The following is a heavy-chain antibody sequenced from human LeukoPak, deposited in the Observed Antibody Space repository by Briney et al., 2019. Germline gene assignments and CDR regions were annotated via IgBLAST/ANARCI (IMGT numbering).Heavy chain of an antibody. CDR3: ARITMIASFWFDP. D-gene: IGHD3-22*01. CDR2: IYHSGST. Sequence: SETLSLTCTVSGGSISSGGYYWSWIRQPPGKGLEWIGYIYHSGSTYYNPSLKSRVTISVDRSKNQFSLKLSSVTAADTAVYYCARITMIASFWFDPWGQGTLVTVSS. V-gene: IGHV4-30-2*01. CDR1: GGSISSGGYY. J-gene: IGHJ5*02.